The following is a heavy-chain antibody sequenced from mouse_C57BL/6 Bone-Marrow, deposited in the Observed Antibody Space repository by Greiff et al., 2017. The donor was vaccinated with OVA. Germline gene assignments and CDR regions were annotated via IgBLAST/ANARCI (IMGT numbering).Heavy chain of an antibody. V-gene: IGHV1-61*01. CDR1: GYTFTSYW. Sequence: QVKLLQPGAELVRPGSSVKLSCKASGYTFTSYWMDWVKQRPGQGLEWIGNIYPSDSETHYNQKFKDKAPLTVDKSSSTAYMQLSSLTSEDSAVYYCANNYFGVWGTGTTVTVSS. J-gene: IGHJ1*03. CDR3: ANNYFGV. CDR2: IYPSDSET.